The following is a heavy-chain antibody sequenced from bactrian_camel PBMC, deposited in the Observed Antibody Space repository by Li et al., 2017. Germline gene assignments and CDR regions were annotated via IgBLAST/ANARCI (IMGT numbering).Heavy chain of an antibody. CDR1: RDTNSSKC. V-gene: IGHV3S40*01. CDR3: AVNRGLRRRRSCRDIGGY. Sequence: DVQLVESGGGSVQAGGSLRLSCAASRDTNSSKCMGWFRQDTGKEREGLAAIYTAAGNAFSADAVKGRFTISQDDANNTVYLQMNSLTPEDTAVYYCAVNRGLRRRRSCRDIGGYWGQGTQVTVS. D-gene: IGHD5*01. J-gene: IGHJ4*01. CDR2: IYTAAGNA.